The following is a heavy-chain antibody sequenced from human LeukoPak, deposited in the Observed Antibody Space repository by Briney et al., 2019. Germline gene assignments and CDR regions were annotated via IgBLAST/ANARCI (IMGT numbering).Heavy chain of an antibody. Sequence: GGSLRLSCAASGFTFDNYRMSWVRQAPGKGLEWVSTVNADGGNTYYADSVKGRFTISRDNTKSTLILQMNSLRVEDTALYYCTKRVKYGGTWDHFADWGQGTLVTVSS. CDR1: GFTFDNYR. J-gene: IGHJ4*02. D-gene: IGHD1-26*01. CDR2: VNADGGNT. CDR3: TKRVKYGGTWDHFAD. V-gene: IGHV3-23*01.